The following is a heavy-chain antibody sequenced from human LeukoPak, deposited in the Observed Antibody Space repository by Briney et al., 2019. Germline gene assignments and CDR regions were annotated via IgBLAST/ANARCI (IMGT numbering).Heavy chain of an antibody. CDR1: GFTFSSYS. V-gene: IGHV3-21*01. J-gene: IGHJ4*02. CDR2: ISSSSSYI. CDR3: ARGTRDSSGYFGY. D-gene: IGHD3-22*01. Sequence: PGGSLRLSCAASGFTFSSYSMNWVRQAPGKGLEWVSSISSSSSYIYYADSVKGRFTISIDNAKNSLYLQMNSLRAEDTAVYYCARGTRDSSGYFGYWGQGTLVTVSS.